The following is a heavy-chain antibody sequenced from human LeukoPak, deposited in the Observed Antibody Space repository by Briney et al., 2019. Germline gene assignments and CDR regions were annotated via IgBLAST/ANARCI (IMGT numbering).Heavy chain of an antibody. Sequence: GGSLRLSCAASGFTLSPYWMSWVRQAPGRGLEGVASIRQDGSEKYYVDSVKGRFTISRDNAKNSLFLQMSSLRAEDTAVYNCARGSMSRNHLYIDYWGQGTLVTVSS. D-gene: IGHD2/OR15-2a*01. CDR1: GFTLSPYW. CDR2: IRQDGSEK. CDR3: ARGSMSRNHLYIDY. J-gene: IGHJ4*02. V-gene: IGHV3-7*01.